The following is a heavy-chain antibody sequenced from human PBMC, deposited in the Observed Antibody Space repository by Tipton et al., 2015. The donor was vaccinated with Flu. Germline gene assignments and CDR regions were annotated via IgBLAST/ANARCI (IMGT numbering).Heavy chain of an antibody. CDR1: GYSISSGYY. CDR2: IYHSGST. J-gene: IGHJ3*02. Sequence: TLSLTCTVSGYSISSGYYWGWIRQPPGKGLEWIGSIYHSGSTYYNPSLKSRVTISVDTSKNQFSLKLSSVTAADTAVYYCARAARHYYDSSGYYPDAFDIWGQGTMVTVSS. CDR3: ARAARHYYDSSGYYPDAFDI. V-gene: IGHV4-38-2*02. D-gene: IGHD3-22*01.